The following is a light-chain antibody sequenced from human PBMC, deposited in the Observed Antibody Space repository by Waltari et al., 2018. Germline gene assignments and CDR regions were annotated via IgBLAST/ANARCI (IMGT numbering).Light chain of an antibody. V-gene: IGKV3-20*01. J-gene: IGKJ4*01. CDR3: QQYGNSPVT. Sequence: EIVLTQSPGTLSLSPGERATLSCRASQSVSSNYLAWYQQKPGQAPRPLIYDASNRATGIADRFSGSGSGTHFTLTISRLEPEDFAVFYCQQYGNSPVTFGGGTKVEIK. CDR2: DAS. CDR1: QSVSSNY.